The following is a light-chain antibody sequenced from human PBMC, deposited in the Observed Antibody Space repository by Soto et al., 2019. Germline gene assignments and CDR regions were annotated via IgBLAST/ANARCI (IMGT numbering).Light chain of an antibody. CDR1: HNINTY. Sequence: DVQMTQSPSSVSASVGDKVTITCRAGHNINTYLNWYQQKPGKAPKVLIYAASSVQSGSPSGFSGSGSGTEVTPTISRLQPEDSAADVGQQSYDTYTCGQGTKLEI. V-gene: IGKV1-39*01. CDR3: QQSYDTYT. J-gene: IGKJ2*01. CDR2: AAS.